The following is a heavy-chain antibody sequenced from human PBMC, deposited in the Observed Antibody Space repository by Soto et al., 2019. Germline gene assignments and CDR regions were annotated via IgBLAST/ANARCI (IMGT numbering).Heavy chain of an antibody. J-gene: IGHJ4*02. CDR2: ISGSGGST. V-gene: IGHV3-23*01. D-gene: IGHD3-22*01. Sequence: GGSLRLSCAASGFTFSSYAMSWVRQAPGKGLEWVSAISGSGGSTYYADSVKGLLPNSTDNSKTTLYMPMTSVRAEEKSVYYCAPFSGYYPNFDSWGQGTLVTVSS. CDR1: GFTFSSYA. CDR3: APFSGYYPNFDS.